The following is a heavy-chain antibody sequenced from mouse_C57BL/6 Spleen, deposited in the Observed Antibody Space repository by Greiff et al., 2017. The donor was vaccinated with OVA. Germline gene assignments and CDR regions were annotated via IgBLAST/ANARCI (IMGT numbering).Heavy chain of an antibody. V-gene: IGHV1-76*01. J-gene: IGHJ1*03. CDR3: ARSRYYDYDWYFDV. CDR2: IYPGSGNT. D-gene: IGHD2-4*01. Sequence: QVQLQQSGAELVRPGASVKLSCKASGYTFTDYYINWVKQRPGQGLEWIARIYPGSGNTYYNEKFKGKATLTAEKSSSTAYMQLSSLTSEDSAVYFCARSRYYDYDWYFDVWGTGTTVTVSS. CDR1: GYTFTDYY.